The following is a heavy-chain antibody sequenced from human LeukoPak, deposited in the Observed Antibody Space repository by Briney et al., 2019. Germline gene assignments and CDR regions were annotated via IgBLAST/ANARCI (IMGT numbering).Heavy chain of an antibody. Sequence: PGGSLRLSCAASGFSFSSHAMNWVRQAPGKGLEWVSAISGSGSHTYYADSVRGRFTISRDNSKSTLYLQMNSLRTEDTAIYYCARGLYYIDVWGNGTAVTVS. CDR1: GFSFSSHA. CDR3: ARGLYYIDV. CDR2: ISGSGSHT. V-gene: IGHV3-23*01. J-gene: IGHJ6*03.